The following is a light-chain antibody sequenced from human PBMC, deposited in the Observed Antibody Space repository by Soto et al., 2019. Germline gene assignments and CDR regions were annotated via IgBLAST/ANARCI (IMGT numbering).Light chain of an antibody. J-gene: IGKJ2*01. CDR2: DAS. V-gene: IGKV3-11*01. CDR3: QQRNNWPPFT. Sequence: EVVLTQSPATLSLSPGERATLSCRASQGVSSHLAWYQQRPGQAPRLLIFDASHRATGIPARFSGSGSETDFTLIIDSLEPEDFAVYYCQQRNNWPPFTFGQGTKLEIK. CDR1: QGVSSH.